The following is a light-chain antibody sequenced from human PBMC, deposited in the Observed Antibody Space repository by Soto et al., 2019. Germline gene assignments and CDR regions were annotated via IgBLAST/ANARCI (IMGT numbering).Light chain of an antibody. J-gene: IGKJ4*01. Sequence: MTQSLVTLSVSQGERAPLSCSASQSVTNSYLAWYQQKPGQAPRLLIFGASTRAAGIPARFSGSGSGTEFTLTISSLQSEDFAVYYCQQYSNWPLTFGGGTNVDIK. CDR3: QQYSNWPLT. CDR2: GAS. V-gene: IGKV3-15*01. CDR1: QSVTNSY.